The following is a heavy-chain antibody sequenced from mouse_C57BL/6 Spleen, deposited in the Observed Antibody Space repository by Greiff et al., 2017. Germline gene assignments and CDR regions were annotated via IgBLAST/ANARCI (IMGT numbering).Heavy chain of an antibody. J-gene: IGHJ4*01. Sequence: QVQLKESGAELARPGASVKMSCKASGYTFTSYTMHWVKQRPGQGLEWIGYINPSSGYTKYNQKFKDKATLTADKSSSTAYMQLSSLTSEDSAVYYCARPLYGYDAGYYAMDYWGQGTSVTVSS. CDR3: ARPLYGYDAGYYAMDY. V-gene: IGHV1-4*01. CDR2: INPSSGYT. D-gene: IGHD2-2*01. CDR1: GYTFTSYT.